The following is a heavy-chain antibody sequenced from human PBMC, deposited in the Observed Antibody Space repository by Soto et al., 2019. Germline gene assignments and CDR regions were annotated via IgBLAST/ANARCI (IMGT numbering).Heavy chain of an antibody. J-gene: IGHJ4*02. CDR1: GFTFNNYA. D-gene: IGHD3-10*01. V-gene: IGHV3-23*01. CDR2: ITGSGDTT. Sequence: XVSLRLSCAASGFTFNNYAMTWVRQAPGKGLEWVSAITGSGDTTYYADSVKGRFTISRDNFKNTLYLQMNGLRVEDTAIYYCAGSFGDHWGQGTLVTVSS. CDR3: AGSFGDH.